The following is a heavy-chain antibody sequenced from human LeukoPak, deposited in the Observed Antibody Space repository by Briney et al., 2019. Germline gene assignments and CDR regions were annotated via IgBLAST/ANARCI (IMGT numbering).Heavy chain of an antibody. D-gene: IGHD6-19*01. CDR1: GGTFSSYA. CDR3: ASTPQWLVPQKFDY. CDR2: IIPIFGTA. Sequence: SVKVSCKASGGTFSSYAISWVRQAPGQGLEWMGGIIPIFGTANNAQKFQGRVTITADKTTSTAYMKLSSLRSEDTAVYYSASTPQWLVPQKFDYWGQGTLVTVSS. V-gene: IGHV1-69*06. J-gene: IGHJ4*02.